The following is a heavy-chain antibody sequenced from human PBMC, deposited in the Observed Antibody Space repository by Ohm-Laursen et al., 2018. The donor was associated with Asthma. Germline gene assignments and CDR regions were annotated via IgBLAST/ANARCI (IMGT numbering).Heavy chain of an antibody. CDR3: ARHSYYGSGSYFVY. V-gene: IGHV4-39*01. CDR1: GGSISSSSYY. Sequence: PGTLSLTCTVSGGSISSSSYYWGWIRQPPGKGLEWIGSIYYSGSTYYNPSLKSRVTISVDTSKNQFSLKLSSVTAADTAVYYCARHSYYGSGSYFVYWGLGTLVTVSS. D-gene: IGHD3-10*01. J-gene: IGHJ4*02. CDR2: IYYSGST.